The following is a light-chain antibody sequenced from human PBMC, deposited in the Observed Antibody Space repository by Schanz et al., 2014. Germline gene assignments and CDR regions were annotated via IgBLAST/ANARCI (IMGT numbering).Light chain of an antibody. Sequence: QSALTQPASVSGSPGQSITISCTGTSSDVGSYNLVSWYQQHPGEAPKLLIYEGTKRPSGVSNRFSGSKSGNTASLTISGLQAEDEADYYCTSYISSSFFWVFGGGTKLTVL. V-gene: IGLV2-14*02. CDR3: TSYISSSFFWV. J-gene: IGLJ3*02. CDR2: EGT. CDR1: SSDVGSYNL.